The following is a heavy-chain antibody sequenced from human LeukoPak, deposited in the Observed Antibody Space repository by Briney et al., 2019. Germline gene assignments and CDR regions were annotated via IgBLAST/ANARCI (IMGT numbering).Heavy chain of an antibody. CDR2: INPNSGGT. J-gene: IGHJ4*02. CDR3: AIYSGSYREFDY. CDR1: GYTFTGYY. D-gene: IGHD1-26*01. V-gene: IGHV1-2*02. Sequence: VASVNVSCKASGYTFTGYYMHWVRQAPGQGLEWMGWINPNSGGTNYAQKFQGRVTMTRDTSISTAYMELSRLRSDDTAVYYCAIYSGSYREFDYWGQGTLVTVSS.